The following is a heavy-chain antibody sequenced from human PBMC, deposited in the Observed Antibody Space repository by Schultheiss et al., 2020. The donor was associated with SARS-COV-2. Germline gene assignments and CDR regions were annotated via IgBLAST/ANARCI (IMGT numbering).Heavy chain of an antibody. CDR1: GFTFSDYY. CDR2: ISSSSSYT. J-gene: IGHJ3*02. V-gene: IGHV3-11*06. Sequence: GGSLRLSCAASGFTFSDYYMSWIRQAPGKGLEWVSYISSSSSYTNYADSVKGRFTISRDNAKNSLYLQMNSLRAEDTAVYYCARGYYYDIIRHYTDAFDIWGQGTMVTVSS. CDR3: ARGYYYDIIRHYTDAFDI. D-gene: IGHD3-22*01.